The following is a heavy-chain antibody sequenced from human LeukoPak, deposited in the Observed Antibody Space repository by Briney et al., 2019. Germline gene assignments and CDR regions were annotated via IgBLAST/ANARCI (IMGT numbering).Heavy chain of an antibody. Sequence: GASVTVSCKASGYTFTGYYMHWVRQAPGQGREWMGWINPNSGGTNYAQKFQGRVTMTRDTSISTAYMELSRLRSDDTAVYYCATSGYGEDWFDPWGQGTLVTVSS. V-gene: IGHV1-2*02. CDR3: ATSGYGEDWFDP. D-gene: IGHD5-12*01. J-gene: IGHJ5*02. CDR1: GYTFTGYY. CDR2: INPNSGGT.